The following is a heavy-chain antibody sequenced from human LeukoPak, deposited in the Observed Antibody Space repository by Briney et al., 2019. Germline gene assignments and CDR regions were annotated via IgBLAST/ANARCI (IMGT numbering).Heavy chain of an antibody. J-gene: IGHJ4*02. CDR1: GFSFGSHP. CDR3: ARGVMAARLYYFDY. CDR2: ITGSGDYT. D-gene: IGHD2-21*01. V-gene: IGHV3-23*01. Sequence: PGGSLRLSCAASGFSFGSHPMNWVRQAPGKGLEWVSGITGSGDYTYYIDSVQGWFTISRDNSKNMLFLQMISLRAEDTAVYYCARGVMAARLYYFDYWGRGILVTVSS.